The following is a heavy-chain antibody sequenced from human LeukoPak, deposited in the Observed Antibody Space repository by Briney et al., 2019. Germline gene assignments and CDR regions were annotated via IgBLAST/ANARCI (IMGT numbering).Heavy chain of an antibody. CDR1: GFTFSNYN. Sequence: PGGSLRLSCAASGFTFSNYNMNWVRQAPGKGLEWLSYISSSSSTIYYAVSVKGRFTISRDNAKNSLYLQMNSLRAEDTAVYYCARDTLTRITMVRGVIRVDYYYGMDVWGQGTTVTVSS. CDR2: ISSSSSTI. J-gene: IGHJ6*02. CDR3: ARDTLTRITMVRGVIRVDYYYGMDV. D-gene: IGHD3-10*01. V-gene: IGHV3-48*04.